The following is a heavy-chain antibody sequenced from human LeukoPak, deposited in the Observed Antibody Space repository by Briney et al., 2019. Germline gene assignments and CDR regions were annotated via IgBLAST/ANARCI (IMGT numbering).Heavy chain of an antibody. CDR1: GFTFSSYS. D-gene: IGHD2-2*02. J-gene: IGHJ4*02. V-gene: IGHV3-21*04. CDR3: AKGDCSSTSCSTYLDF. CDR2: ISSSSSYI. Sequence: GGSLRLSCAASGFTFSSYSMNWVRQAPGKGLEWVSSISSSSSYIYYADSVKGRFTISRDNAKNSLYLQMSRPRAEDTAIYYCAKGDCSSTSCSTYLDFWGQGTLVTVSS.